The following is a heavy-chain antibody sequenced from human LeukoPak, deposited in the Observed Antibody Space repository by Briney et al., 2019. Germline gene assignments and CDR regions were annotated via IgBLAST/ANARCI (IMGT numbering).Heavy chain of an antibody. Sequence: ASVKVSCKASGYTFTSYAMNWVRQAPGQGLEWMGWINTNTGNPTYAQGFTGRFVFSLDTSVSTAYLQISSLKAEDTAVYYCARDNSVAGYYYYYYMDVWGKGTTVTVSS. CDR2: INTNTGNP. D-gene: IGHD6-19*01. CDR1: GYTFTSYA. J-gene: IGHJ6*03. V-gene: IGHV7-4-1*02. CDR3: ARDNSVAGYYYYYYMDV.